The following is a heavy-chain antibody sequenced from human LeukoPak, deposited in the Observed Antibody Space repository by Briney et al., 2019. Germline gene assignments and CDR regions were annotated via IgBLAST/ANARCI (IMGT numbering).Heavy chain of an antibody. CDR1: GYTFTSYG. Sequence: GASVKVSCKASGYTFTSYGISWVRQAPGQGLEWMGWISAYSGNTNYAQKLQGRVTMTTDTSTSTAYMELRSLRSDDTAVYYCAATQVVPAATYYYGMDVWGQGTTVTVSS. V-gene: IGHV1-18*01. D-gene: IGHD2-2*01. J-gene: IGHJ6*02. CDR2: ISAYSGNT. CDR3: AATQVVPAATYYYGMDV.